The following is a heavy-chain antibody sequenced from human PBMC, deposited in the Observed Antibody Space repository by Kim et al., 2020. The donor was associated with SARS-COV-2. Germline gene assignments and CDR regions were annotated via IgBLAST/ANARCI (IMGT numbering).Heavy chain of an antibody. Sequence: SETLSLTCAVYGGSFSGYYWSWIRQPPGKGLEWIGEINHSGSTNYNPSLKSRVTISVDTSKNQFSLKLSSVTAADTAVYYCARGGLWLRAYYYYGMDVWGQGTTVTVSS. CDR3: ARGGLWLRAYYYYGMDV. D-gene: IGHD5-18*01. CDR1: GGSFSGYY. CDR2: INHSGST. J-gene: IGHJ6*02. V-gene: IGHV4-34*01.